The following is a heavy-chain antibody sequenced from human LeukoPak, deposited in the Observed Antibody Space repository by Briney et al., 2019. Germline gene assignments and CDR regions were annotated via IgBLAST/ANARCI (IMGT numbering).Heavy chain of an antibody. CDR3: ARDSPPYCSSTSCVFDP. CDR1: GYTFTDYY. D-gene: IGHD2-2*01. Sequence: GASVKVSFKASGYTFTDYYMHWLRPAAGKGLEGMGWINPNRCGTNFAQKFQGRVTMTRDTSISTAYMELSRLRSDDTAVYYCARDSPPYCSSTSCVFDPWGQGSLVTVSS. V-gene: IGHV1-2*02. J-gene: IGHJ5*02. CDR2: INPNRCGT.